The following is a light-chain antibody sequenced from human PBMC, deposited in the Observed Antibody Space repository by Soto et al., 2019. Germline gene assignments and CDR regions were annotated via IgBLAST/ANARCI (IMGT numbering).Light chain of an antibody. V-gene: IGLV1-40*01. J-gene: IGLJ1*01. CDR3: QSYDSSLSGYV. Sequence: QSVLTQPPSVAGAPGQRVTISCTGSSSNIGAGYDVHWYQQLPGTAPKLLIYGNSNRPSGVPVRFSGSKSGTSASLAITGLQDEDEADYYCQSYDSSLSGYVFGTGTKVTVL. CDR2: GNS. CDR1: SSNIGAGYD.